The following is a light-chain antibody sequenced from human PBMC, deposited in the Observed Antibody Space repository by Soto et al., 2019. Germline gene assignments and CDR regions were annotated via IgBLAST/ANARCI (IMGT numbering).Light chain of an antibody. CDR3: QQAYSFPLT. V-gene: IGKV1-12*01. J-gene: IGKJ4*01. CDR1: QGFGVW. Sequence: DIQMTQSPSSVSASVGDRVTIICRGSQGFGVWLGWYQQKPGKAPQLLIFGASGLQTEVPSRFSGSGSGTDFTLTISSLQPEDFATYYCQQAYSFPLTFGGGTKVDIK. CDR2: GAS.